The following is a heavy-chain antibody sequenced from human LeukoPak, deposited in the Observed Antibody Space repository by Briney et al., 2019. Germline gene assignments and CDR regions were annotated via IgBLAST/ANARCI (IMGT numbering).Heavy chain of an antibody. V-gene: IGHV1-46*01. Sequence: ASVKVSCKASGYTFTSYYIHWVRQAPGQGLEWLGIINPSGGSTRYAQKFQGRVNMTEDTSTDTAYMELSSLRSEDTAVYYCATTYCSSTSCHDAFDIWGQGTMVTVSS. D-gene: IGHD2-2*01. J-gene: IGHJ3*02. CDR2: INPSGGST. CDR3: ATTYCSSTSCHDAFDI. CDR1: GYTFTSYY.